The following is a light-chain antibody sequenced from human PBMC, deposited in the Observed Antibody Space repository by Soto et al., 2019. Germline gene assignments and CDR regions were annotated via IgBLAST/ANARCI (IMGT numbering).Light chain of an antibody. V-gene: IGKV1-5*03. Sequence: DIHMTQSPSTVSASVGDRVTITCRASQSISIWVAWYQQKPGKAPNLLIYKTSSLESGVPSRFSGSGSGTEFTLTISSLQPDDFATYYCQHYNDYSRTFGQGTKVEIK. CDR1: QSISIW. CDR2: KTS. CDR3: QHYNDYSRT. J-gene: IGKJ1*01.